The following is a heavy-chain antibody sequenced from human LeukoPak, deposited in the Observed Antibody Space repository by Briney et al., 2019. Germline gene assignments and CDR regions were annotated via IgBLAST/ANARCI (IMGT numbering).Heavy chain of an antibody. Sequence: GGSLRLSCAASGFTFSSYGMSWVRQAPGKGLEWVSAISGSGGSTYYADSVKGRFTISRDSSKNTLYLQMNSLRVEDTAVYYCARDAQYCSSGSCSPGASDIWGQGTMVTVSS. D-gene: IGHD2-15*01. CDR2: ISGSGGST. CDR3: ARDAQYCSSGSCSPGASDI. V-gene: IGHV3-23*01. CDR1: GFTFSSYG. J-gene: IGHJ3*02.